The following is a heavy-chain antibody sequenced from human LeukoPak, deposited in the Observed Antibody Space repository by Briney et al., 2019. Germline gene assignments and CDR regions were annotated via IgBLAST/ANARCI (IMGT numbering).Heavy chain of an antibody. J-gene: IGHJ4*02. Sequence: SETLSLTCTVSGGSISSASYYWSWIRQPAGKGLQWIGRIYTSGSTYYNPSLKSRVTISVDTSKSQFSLKLSSVTAADTAVYYCARDRRPHTYYYDSSADTGGAHFDYWGQGTLVTVSS. V-gene: IGHV4-61*02. CDR2: IYTSGST. CDR3: ARDRRPHTYYYDSSADTGGAHFDY. D-gene: IGHD3-22*01. CDR1: GGSISSASYY.